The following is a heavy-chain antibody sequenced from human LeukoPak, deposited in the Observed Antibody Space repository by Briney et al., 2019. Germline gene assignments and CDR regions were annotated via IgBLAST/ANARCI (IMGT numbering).Heavy chain of an antibody. CDR3: ARAPFRDYYGSGIYFDY. D-gene: IGHD3-10*01. V-gene: IGHV3-21*01. CDR1: GFTFSDYS. J-gene: IGHJ4*02. Sequence: GGSLTPSCPPSGFTFSDYSLNWVRQPPGRGREWVSSITSSGSFIKYADSVQGRFTISRDNAKSALYLQMNSLRADDTGVYYCARAPFRDYYGSGIYFDYWSQGTLVTVSS. CDR2: ITSSGSFI.